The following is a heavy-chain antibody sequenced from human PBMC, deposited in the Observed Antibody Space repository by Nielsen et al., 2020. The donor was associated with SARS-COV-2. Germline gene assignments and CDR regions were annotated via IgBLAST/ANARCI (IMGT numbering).Heavy chain of an antibody. CDR3: ARVPLSSGWYFDY. Sequence: GSLRLSCTVSGGSISSYYWSWIRQPPGKGLEWIGYIYYSGSTNYNPSLKSRVTISVDTSKNQFSLKLSSVTAADTAVYYCARVPLSSGWYFDYWGQGTLVTVSS. V-gene: IGHV4-59*01. CDR1: GGSISSYY. J-gene: IGHJ4*02. CDR2: IYYSGST. D-gene: IGHD6-19*01.